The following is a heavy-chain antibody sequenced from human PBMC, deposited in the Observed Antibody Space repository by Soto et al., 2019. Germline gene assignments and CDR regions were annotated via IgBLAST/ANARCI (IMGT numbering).Heavy chain of an antibody. CDR1: GDSISNSRFY. CDR3: ARDFFDSSDYTAICFDP. Sequence: PSETLSLTCSVSGDSISNSRFYWAWIRQPPGEGLEWIGSIYHTGNAYYNPSLNSRVTISVDTSKNQFSLKLTSVTAADAALYYCARDFFDSSDYTAICFDPRGHGTLVTAS. CDR2: IYHTGNA. D-gene: IGHD3-22*01. V-gene: IGHV4-39*01. J-gene: IGHJ5*02.